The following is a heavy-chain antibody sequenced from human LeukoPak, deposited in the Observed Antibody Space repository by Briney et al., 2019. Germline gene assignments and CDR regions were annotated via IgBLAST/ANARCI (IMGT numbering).Heavy chain of an antibody. CDR2: IYYSGST. V-gene: IGHV4-39*07. J-gene: IGHJ6*02. Sequence: PSETLSLTCTVSGGSISSSSYYWGWIRQPPGKGLEWIGSIYYSGSTYYNPSLKSRVTISVDTSKNQFSLKLSSVTAADTAVYYCARDHSNYLYYYYYGMDVWGQGTTVTVSS. CDR1: GGSISSSSYY. CDR3: ARDHSNYLYYYYYGMDV. D-gene: IGHD4-11*01.